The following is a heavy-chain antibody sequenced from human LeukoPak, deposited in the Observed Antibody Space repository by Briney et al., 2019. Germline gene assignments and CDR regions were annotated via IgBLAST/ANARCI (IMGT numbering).Heavy chain of an antibody. CDR3: ARGAPPYGDYFDY. CDR1: SGSISSYY. J-gene: IGHJ4*02. V-gene: IGHV4-34*01. Sequence: PSETLSLTCTVSSGSISSYYWSWIRQPPGKGLEWIGEINHSGSTNYNPSLKSRVTISVDTSKNQFSLKLSSVTAADTAVYYCARGAPPYGDYFDYWGQGTLVTVSS. CDR2: INHSGST. D-gene: IGHD4-17*01.